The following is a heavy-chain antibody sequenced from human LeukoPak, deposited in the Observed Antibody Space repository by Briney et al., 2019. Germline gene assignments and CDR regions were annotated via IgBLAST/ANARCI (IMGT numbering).Heavy chain of an antibody. J-gene: IGHJ4*02. CDR2: IYSGGST. Sequence: SGGSLRLSCAASGFTVSSNYMSWVRQAPGKGLEWVSVIYSGGSTSTPASVKGRFTISRDNSKNTLYLQMNSLRAEDTAVYYCASSPPLVAGDRYSDYWGQGTLVTVSS. D-gene: IGHD6-19*01. V-gene: IGHV3-66*01. CDR1: GFTVSSNY. CDR3: ASSPPLVAGDRYSDY.